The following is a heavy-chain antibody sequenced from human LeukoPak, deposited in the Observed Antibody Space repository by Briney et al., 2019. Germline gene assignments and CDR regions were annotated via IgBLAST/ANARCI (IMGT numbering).Heavy chain of an antibody. CDR1: GYTFTSYG. Sequence: GASVKVSCKASGYTFTSYGISWVRQAPGQGLEWMGWISAYNGNTNYAQKLQGRVTMTTDTSTSTAYMELRSLRSDDTAMYYCARDHVRAVEYSKPSPFDYWGQGTLVTVSS. V-gene: IGHV1-18*01. CDR2: ISAYNGNT. J-gene: IGHJ4*02. D-gene: IGHD4-11*01. CDR3: ARDHVRAVEYSKPSPFDY.